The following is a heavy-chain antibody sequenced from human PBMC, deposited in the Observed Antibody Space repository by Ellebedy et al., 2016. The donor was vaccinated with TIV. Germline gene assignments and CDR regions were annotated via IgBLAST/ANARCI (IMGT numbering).Heavy chain of an antibody. D-gene: IGHD3-10*01. V-gene: IGHV3-30-3*02. CDR3: ASLLWFGELRTGDY. J-gene: IGHJ4*02. Sequence: GGSLRLXCAASGFTFSSYAMHWVRQAPGKGLEWVAVISYDGSNKYYADSVKGRFTISRDNSKNTLYLQMNSLRAEDTAVYYCASLLWFGELRTGDYWGQGTLVTVSS. CDR1: GFTFSSYA. CDR2: ISYDGSNK.